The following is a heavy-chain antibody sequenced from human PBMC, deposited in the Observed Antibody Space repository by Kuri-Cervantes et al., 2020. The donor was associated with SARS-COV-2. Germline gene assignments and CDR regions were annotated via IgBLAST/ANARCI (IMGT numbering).Heavy chain of an antibody. CDR2: INPNSGGT. D-gene: IGHD3-3*01. Sequence: ASVKVSCKASGYTFTGYYMHWVRQAPGQGLEWMGWINPNSGGTNYAQKFQGRVTMTRDTSTSTAYMELRSLRSDDTAVYYCAGGDFWSRPFDYWGQGTLVTVSS. V-gene: IGHV1-2*02. CDR3: AGGDFWSRPFDY. J-gene: IGHJ4*02. CDR1: GYTFTGYY.